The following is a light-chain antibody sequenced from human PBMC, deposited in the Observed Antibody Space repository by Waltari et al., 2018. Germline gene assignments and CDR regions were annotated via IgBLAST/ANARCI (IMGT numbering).Light chain of an antibody. CDR3: STWDDSLSSPV. V-gene: IGLV1-47*01. J-gene: IGLJ3*02. Sequence: QSVLTQPPSASGTPGQRVTISCSGSSSDIGTNYVYWCRQFPGTAPRLIRYRNDQRPIGVPVRFAAPKSGTSASLVISGLRSEDEAAYYCSTWDDSLSSPVFGGGTKLTVL. CDR2: RND. CDR1: SSDIGTNY.